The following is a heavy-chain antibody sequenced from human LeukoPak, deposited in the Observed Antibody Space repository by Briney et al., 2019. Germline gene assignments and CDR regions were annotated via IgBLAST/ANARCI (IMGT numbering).Heavy chain of an antibody. D-gene: IGHD1-26*01. CDR2: INPNSGGT. CDR3: ARQGESLFDY. Sequence: ASVNVSCKASGYTFTGHYIHWVRQAPGQGLEWMGGINPNSGGTSYAQKFQDRVTMTRDTSITTAYMDLSRLRSDDTALYYCARQGESLFDYWGQGTLVTVSS. J-gene: IGHJ4*02. CDR1: GYTFTGHY. V-gene: IGHV1-2*02.